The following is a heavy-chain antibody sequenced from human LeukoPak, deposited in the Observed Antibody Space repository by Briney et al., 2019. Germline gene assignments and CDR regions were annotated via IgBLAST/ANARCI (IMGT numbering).Heavy chain of an antibody. V-gene: IGHV4-34*01. D-gene: IGHD1-26*01. CDR1: GGSFSGYY. J-gene: IGHJ4*02. CDR3: ARWEGGSYYDFDY. CDR2: IHHSGST. Sequence: PSETLSLTCAVYGGSFSGYYWSWIRQPPGEGLGWIGEIHHSGSTNYNPSLKSRVTIPVDTSKNQFSLKLSSVTAADTAVYYCARWEGGSYYDFDYWGQGTLVTVSS.